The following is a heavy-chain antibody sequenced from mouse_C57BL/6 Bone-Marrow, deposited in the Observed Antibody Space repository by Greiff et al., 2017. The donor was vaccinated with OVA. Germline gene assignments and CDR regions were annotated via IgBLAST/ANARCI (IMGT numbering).Heavy chain of an antibody. J-gene: IGHJ2*01. D-gene: IGHD1-1*01. Sequence: EVHLVESGGDLVKPGGSLKLSCAASGFTFSSYGMSWVRQTPDKRLEWVATISSGGSYTYYPDSVKGRFTIPRDNAKNTPYLQMSSLKSEDTAMYCCARQEGATVVATDFDYWGQGTTLTVSS. CDR3: ARQEGATVVATDFDY. CDR1: GFTFSSYG. CDR2: ISSGGSYT. V-gene: IGHV5-6*01.